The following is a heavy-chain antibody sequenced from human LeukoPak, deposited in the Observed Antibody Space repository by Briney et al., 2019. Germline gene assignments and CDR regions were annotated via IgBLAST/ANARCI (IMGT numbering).Heavy chain of an antibody. Sequence: GGSPRLSCAGSGFTFSSYSMTWVRQAPGKGLEWLSYITSTSSPIYYADSVRGRFTISRDNAKNSLYLQMNSLGAEDTAVYYCARMFRPYYYGMDVWGQGTTVTVSS. V-gene: IGHV3-48*01. D-gene: IGHD3-10*02. J-gene: IGHJ6*02. CDR2: ITSTSSPI. CDR1: GFTFSSYS. CDR3: ARMFRPYYYGMDV.